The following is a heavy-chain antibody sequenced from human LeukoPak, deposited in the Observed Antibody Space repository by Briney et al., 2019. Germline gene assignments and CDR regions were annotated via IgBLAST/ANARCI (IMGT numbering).Heavy chain of an antibody. V-gene: IGHV3-74*01. CDR2: INSDGSST. J-gene: IGHJ6*02. CDR3: ARGQTQIYCSGGSCYYWRYYYGLDV. D-gene: IGHD2-15*01. Sequence: PGGSLRLSCAASGFTFSSYWMHWVRQAPGKGLVWVSLINSDGSSTSYADSVKGRFTISRDNAKNTLYLQMNSLRAEDTAVYYCARGQTQIYCSGGSCYYWRYYYGLDVWGQGTTVTVSS. CDR1: GFTFSSYW.